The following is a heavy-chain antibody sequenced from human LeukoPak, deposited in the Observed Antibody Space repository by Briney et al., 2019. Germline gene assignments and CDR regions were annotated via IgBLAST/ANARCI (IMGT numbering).Heavy chain of an antibody. V-gene: IGHV4-34*01. CDR2: IYHSGST. CDR1: GGSFSGYY. D-gene: IGHD3-22*01. CDR3: ARDSDYYDSSGLVGAFDI. Sequence: SETLSLTCAVYGGSFSGYYWSWIRQPPGKGLEWIGYIYHSGSTYYNPSLKSRVTISVDRSKNQFSLKLSSVTAADTAVYYCARDSDYYDSSGLVGAFDIWGQGTMVTVSS. J-gene: IGHJ3*02.